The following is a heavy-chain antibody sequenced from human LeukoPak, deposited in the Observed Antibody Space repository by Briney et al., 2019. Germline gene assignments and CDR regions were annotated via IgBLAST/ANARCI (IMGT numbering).Heavy chain of an antibody. Sequence: GASVKVSCKASGGTFSSYAISWVRQAPGQGLEWMGGIIPIFGTANYAQKFQGRVTITTDESTSTAYMELSSLRSEDTAVYYCASFYGSGSYIPIGVDYYYYYYMDVWGKGTTVTVSS. D-gene: IGHD3-10*01. CDR3: ASFYGSGSYIPIGVDYYYYYYMDV. V-gene: IGHV1-69*05. J-gene: IGHJ6*03. CDR1: GGTFSSYA. CDR2: IIPIFGTA.